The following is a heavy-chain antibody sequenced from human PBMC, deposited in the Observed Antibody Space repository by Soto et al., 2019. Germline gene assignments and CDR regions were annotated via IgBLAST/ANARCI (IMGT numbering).Heavy chain of an antibody. J-gene: IGHJ3*02. CDR2: ISSSSSYT. V-gene: IGHV3-11*06. Sequence: QVQLVESGRGLVKPGGSLRLSCAASGFTFSDYYMSWIRQAPGKGLEWVSYISSSSSYTNYADSVKGRFTISRDNAKNSLYLQMNSLRAEDTAVYYCAARSCSGGSCYRGSAFDIWGQGTMVTVSS. CDR3: AARSCSGGSCYRGSAFDI. CDR1: GFTFSDYY. D-gene: IGHD2-15*01.